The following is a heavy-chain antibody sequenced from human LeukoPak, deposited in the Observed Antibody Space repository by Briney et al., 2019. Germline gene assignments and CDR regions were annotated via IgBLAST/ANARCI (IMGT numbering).Heavy chain of an antibody. D-gene: IGHD3-10*01. CDR3: AKGDGELLQNLDY. J-gene: IGHJ4*02. CDR1: GFTFSSYS. Sequence: QAGGSLRLSCAASGFTFSSYSMNWVRQAPGKGLEWVSYISSSSSTIYYADSVKGRFTIFRDNSKNTLYLQMNSLRAEDTAVYYCAKGDGELLQNLDYWGQGTLVTVSS. CDR2: ISSSSSTI. V-gene: IGHV3-48*01.